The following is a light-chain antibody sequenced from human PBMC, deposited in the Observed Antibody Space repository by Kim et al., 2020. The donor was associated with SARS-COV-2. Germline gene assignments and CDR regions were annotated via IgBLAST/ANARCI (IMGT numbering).Light chain of an antibody. J-gene: IGLJ2*01. CDR2: GKN. CDR3: NSRDNSGVHVE. V-gene: IGLV3-19*01. CDR1: NLGNYY. Sequence: LGQTVRIKCQGANLGNYYASWYQQKPGQAPRLVFSGKNNRPSGIPDRFSASSSGNTDSLTITGAQAEDEADYYCNSRDNSGVHVEFGGGTQLTVL.